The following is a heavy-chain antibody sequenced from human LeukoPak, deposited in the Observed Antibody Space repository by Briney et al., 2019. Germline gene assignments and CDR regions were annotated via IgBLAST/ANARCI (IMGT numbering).Heavy chain of an antibody. J-gene: IGHJ6*03. D-gene: IGHD5-18*01. V-gene: IGHV4-34*01. CDR2: INHSGST. CDR1: GGSFSGYY. Sequence: PSETLSLTCAVYGGSFSGYYWSWIRQPPGKGLEWIGEINHSGSTNYNPSLKSRVTISVDTSKNQFSLKLSSVTAADTAVYYCARVDSYGRYYYYYMDVWGKGTTVTVSS. CDR3: ARVDSYGRYYYYYMDV.